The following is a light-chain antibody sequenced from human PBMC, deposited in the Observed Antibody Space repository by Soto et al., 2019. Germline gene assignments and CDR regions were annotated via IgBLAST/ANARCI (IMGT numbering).Light chain of an antibody. CDR2: SND. J-gene: IGLJ3*02. Sequence: QSVLTQPPSASGTPGQRVTISCSGSSSNIGRDTVNWYQQLPGMAPKLLIYSNDQRPSGVPDRFSGSKSGTSASLAISGLQSEDEADYYCAAWDVSLNGLWAFGGGTKLTVL. CDR3: AAWDVSLNGLWA. V-gene: IGLV1-44*01. CDR1: SSNIGRDT.